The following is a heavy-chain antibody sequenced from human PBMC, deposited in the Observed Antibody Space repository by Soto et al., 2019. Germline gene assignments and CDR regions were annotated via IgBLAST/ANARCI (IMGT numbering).Heavy chain of an antibody. V-gene: IGHV1-69*06. J-gene: IGHJ6*02. D-gene: IGHD5-12*01. Sequence: SVKVSCKASGGTFSSYAISWVRQAPGQGLEWMGGIIPIFGTANYAQKFQGRVTITADKSTSTAYMELSSLRSEDTAVYYCARGXVEMATTIYYYYYGMDVWGQGTTVTVSS. CDR1: GGTFSSYA. CDR3: ARGXVEMATTIYYYYYGMDV. CDR2: IIPIFGTA.